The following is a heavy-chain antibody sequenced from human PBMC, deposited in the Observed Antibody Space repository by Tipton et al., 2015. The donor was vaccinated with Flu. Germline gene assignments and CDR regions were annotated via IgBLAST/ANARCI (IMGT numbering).Heavy chain of an antibody. J-gene: IGHJ4*02. Sequence: SLRLSCTASGFTFGDYAMSWVRQAPGKGLEWVGFIRSKAYGGTTEYAASVKGGFTISRDDSKSIAYLQMNSLKTEDTAVYYCTRDQEAYDSSGYYKFDYWGQGTLVTVSS. D-gene: IGHD3-22*01. V-gene: IGHV3-49*04. CDR3: TRDQEAYDSSGYYKFDY. CDR1: GFTFGDYA. CDR2: IRSKAYGGTT.